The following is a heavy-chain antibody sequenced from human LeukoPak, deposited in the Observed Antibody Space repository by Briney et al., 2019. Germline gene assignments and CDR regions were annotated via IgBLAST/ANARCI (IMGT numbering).Heavy chain of an antibody. CDR2: ISAYNGNT. J-gene: IGHJ6*02. CDR3: ASFRSSGYYYYYYGMDV. V-gene: IGHV1-18*01. CDR1: GYTFTSYG. Sequence: ASVKVSCRASGYTFTSYGISWVRQAPGQGLEWMGWISAYNGNTNYAQKLQGRVTMTRNTSISTAYMELSSLRSEDTAVYYCASFRSSGYYYYYYGMDVWGQGTTVTVSS. D-gene: IGHD3-22*01.